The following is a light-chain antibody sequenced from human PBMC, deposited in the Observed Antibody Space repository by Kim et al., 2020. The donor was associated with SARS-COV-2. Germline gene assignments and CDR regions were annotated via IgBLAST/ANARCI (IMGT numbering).Light chain of an antibody. J-gene: IGKJ4*01. CDR1: QSVSSSY. CDR2: GAS. V-gene: IGKV3D-7*01. Sequence: PGERVTLSCRASQSVSSSYLTWYQQKXGQAPRLLIYGASTRATGIPARFSGSGSGTDFTLTISSLQPEDFAVYYCQQDYNLFTFGGGTKVDI. CDR3: QQDYNLFT.